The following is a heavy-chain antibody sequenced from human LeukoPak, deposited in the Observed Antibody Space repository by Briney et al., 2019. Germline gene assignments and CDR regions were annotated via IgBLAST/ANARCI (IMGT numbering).Heavy chain of an antibody. D-gene: IGHD6-6*01. J-gene: IGHJ4*02. Sequence: SVKVSCKASGYTFTSYYMHWVRQAPGQGLEWMGGIIPIFGTANYAQKFQGRVTITTDESTSTAYMELSSLRSEDTAVYYCARGKSSSSFDYWGQGTLVTVSS. CDR3: ARGKSSSSFDY. V-gene: IGHV1-69*05. CDR2: IIPIFGTA. CDR1: GYTFTSYY.